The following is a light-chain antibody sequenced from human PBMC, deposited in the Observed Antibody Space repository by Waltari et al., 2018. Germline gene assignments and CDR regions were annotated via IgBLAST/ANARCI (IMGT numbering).Light chain of an antibody. CDR3: FLSFSGVRL. CDR2: ETT. J-gene: IGLJ3*02. V-gene: IGLV7-46*01. CDR1: TGAVTSGHH. Sequence: QAVVTQEPSLTVSPGGTVTLTCASNTGAVTSGHHPYWFQQNPGQSPKTLIYETTHRLSLTPSRFSGSLLGGKASLTLSGSQPDYEAVYYRFLSFSGVRLFGGGTKLTVL.